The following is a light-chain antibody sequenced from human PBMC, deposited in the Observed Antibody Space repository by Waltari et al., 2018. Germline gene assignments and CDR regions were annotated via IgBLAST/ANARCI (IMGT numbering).Light chain of an antibody. CDR3: NSYTTSSTWV. V-gene: IGLV2-14*01. Sequence: QSALTQPASVSGSPGQSITISCTGTSSDIGAYNYVSWYQHLPGKAPKLIISEVRRRHSGFSNRFSGSKSGNMASLTISGLQAEDEADYYCNSYTTSSTWVFGGGTKLTVL. CDR1: SSDIGAYNY. J-gene: IGLJ3*02. CDR2: EVR.